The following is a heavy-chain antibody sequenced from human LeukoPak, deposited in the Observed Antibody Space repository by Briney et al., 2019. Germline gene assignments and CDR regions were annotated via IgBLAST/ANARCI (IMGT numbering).Heavy chain of an antibody. D-gene: IGHD3-16*01. Sequence: SETLSLTCAVSGYSISSGYFWGWIRQPPGKGLEWIGRIYNSGTTNYNPSLKSRLSMSSDTPKNQFSLQMTSVTAADTAVYFCARGLERFSVFGEVTITENWFDPWGPGTLVTVSS. CDR2: IYNSGTT. CDR3: ARGLERFSVFGEVTITENWFDP. V-gene: IGHV4-38-2*01. J-gene: IGHJ5*02. CDR1: GYSISSGYF.